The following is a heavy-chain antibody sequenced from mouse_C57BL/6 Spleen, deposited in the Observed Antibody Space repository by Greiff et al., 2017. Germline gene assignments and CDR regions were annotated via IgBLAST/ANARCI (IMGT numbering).Heavy chain of an antibody. CDR3: ARSLYSNYEGTY. J-gene: IGHJ3*01. D-gene: IGHD2-5*01. V-gene: IGHV1-42*01. CDR2: INPSTGGT. Sequence: EVQLQQSGPELVKPGASVKISCKASGYSFTGYYMNWVKQSPEKSLEWIGEINPSTGGTTYNQKFKAKATSTVDKSSSTAYMQLKSLTSEDSAVYYCARSLYSNYEGTYWGQGTLVTVSA. CDR1: GYSFTGYY.